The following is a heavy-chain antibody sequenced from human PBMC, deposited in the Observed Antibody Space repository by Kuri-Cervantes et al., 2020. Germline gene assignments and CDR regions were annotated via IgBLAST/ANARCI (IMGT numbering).Heavy chain of an antibody. CDR1: GFTFDDYA. D-gene: IGHD2-2*01. CDR3: AKDLNPRYCSSTSCPSYYYYGMDV. Sequence: SLKISCAASGFTFDDYAMHWVRQAPGKGLEWVSGISWNSGSIGYADSVKGRFTISRDNAKNSLYLQTNSLRAEDTALYYCAKDLNPRYCSSTSCPSYYYYGMDVWGQGTTVTVSS. J-gene: IGHJ6*02. CDR2: ISWNSGSI. V-gene: IGHV3-9*01.